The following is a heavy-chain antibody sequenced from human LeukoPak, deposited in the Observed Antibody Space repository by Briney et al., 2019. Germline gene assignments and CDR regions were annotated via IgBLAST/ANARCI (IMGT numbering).Heavy chain of an antibody. CDR2: IYYSGST. D-gene: IGHD1-26*01. V-gene: IGHV4-59*01. J-gene: IGHJ3*02. CDR1: GGSISSYY. Sequence: KPSETLSLTCTVSGGSISSYYWSWIRQPPGKGLEWIGYIYYSGSTNYNPSLKSRVTISVDTSKNQFSLKLSSVTAADTAVYYCARGQWELLVGAFDIWGQGTMVTVSS. CDR3: ARGQWELLVGAFDI.